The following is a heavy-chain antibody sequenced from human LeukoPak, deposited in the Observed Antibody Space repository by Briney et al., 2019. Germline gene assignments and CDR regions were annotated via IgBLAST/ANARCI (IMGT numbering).Heavy chain of an antibody. Sequence: GASVKVSCKASGYTFTSYYMHWARQAPGQGLEWMGIINPSGGSTSYAQKFQGRVTITADKSTSTAYMELSSLRSEDTAVYYCARDPPRSYATEELARIDYWGQGTLVTVSS. J-gene: IGHJ4*02. CDR2: INPSGGST. V-gene: IGHV1-46*01. CDR1: GYTFTSYY. D-gene: IGHD7-27*01. CDR3: ARDPPRSYATEELARIDY.